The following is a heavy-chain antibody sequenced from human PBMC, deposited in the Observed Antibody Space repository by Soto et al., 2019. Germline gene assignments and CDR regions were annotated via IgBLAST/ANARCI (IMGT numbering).Heavy chain of an antibody. CDR1: GYTFTNYW. CDR2: IYPDDADT. Sequence: PGESLKISCKVSGYTFTNYWIAWVRQMSGKGLEWVGVIYPDDADTTYGPTFQGQVTISADKSLNTAYLQWSSLEVSDTAMYFCARSIYGTGGYYSDYWGQGTPVTVSS. J-gene: IGHJ4*02. CDR3: ARSIYGTGGYYSDY. V-gene: IGHV5-51*01. D-gene: IGHD3-10*01.